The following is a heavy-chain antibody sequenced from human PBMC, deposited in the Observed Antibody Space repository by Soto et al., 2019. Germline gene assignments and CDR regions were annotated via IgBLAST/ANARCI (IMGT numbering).Heavy chain of an antibody. V-gene: IGHV4-39*01. Sequence: ETLSLTCTVSGGSIANNNYFWGWVRQPPGKGLEWIGSAAYSGGTYKNPSLKSRVTVSVDTSKNQFSLKLTSVTAADTAVYYCAKVVVGATSHSDFDSWGQGTLVTVSS. D-gene: IGHD2-15*01. CDR1: GGSIANNNYF. J-gene: IGHJ4*02. CDR2: AAYSGGT. CDR3: AKVVVGATSHSDFDS.